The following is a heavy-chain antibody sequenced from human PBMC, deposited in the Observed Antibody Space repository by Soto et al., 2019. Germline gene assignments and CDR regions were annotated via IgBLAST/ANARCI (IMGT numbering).Heavy chain of an antibody. D-gene: IGHD1-1*01. CDR2: INPNSGGT. J-gene: IGHJ4*02. CDR3: AREPATAKPEGVDF. CDR1: GYTFSDYY. Sequence: GASVKCSCKASGYTFSDYYIHWVRQAPGQWLEWMGWINPNSGGTKYAPKFQGGVTMTRDTSITTAYMELSRLRSGDTAVYYCAREPATAKPEGVDFWGQGTLVTVSS. V-gene: IGHV1-2*02.